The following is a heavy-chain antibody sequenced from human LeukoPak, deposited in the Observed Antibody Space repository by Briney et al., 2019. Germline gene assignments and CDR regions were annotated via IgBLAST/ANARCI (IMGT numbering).Heavy chain of an antibody. CDR1: GFTFSDHW. D-gene: IGHD4-17*01. V-gene: IGHV3-74*01. CDR3: SRDRRAVTTGY. Sequence: PGGTLRLSCAVSGFTFSDHWLHWVRQSPGKGLVWVSRISSGGTETTYADSVKRGFTISRDNDKNTLYLQMNGQRAEDTALYCGSRDRRAVTTGYWGQGTQVTVSS. J-gene: IGHJ4*02. CDR2: ISSGGTET.